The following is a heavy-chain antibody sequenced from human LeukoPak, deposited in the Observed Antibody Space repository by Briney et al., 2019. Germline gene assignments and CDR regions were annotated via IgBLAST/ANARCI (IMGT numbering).Heavy chain of an antibody. CDR3: VKDTGRGDF. V-gene: IGHV3-30*02. CDR2: LHNDETEI. Sequence: GGSLRLXCAASGFIFSNYGMHWDRRAPGKGLEWVAFLHNDETEIYYADSVKGRFTISRDNSKNTLYLQMSSLRDEDTAVYYCVKDTGRGDFWGQGTQVTVSS. J-gene: IGHJ4*02. D-gene: IGHD1-14*01. CDR1: GFIFSNYG.